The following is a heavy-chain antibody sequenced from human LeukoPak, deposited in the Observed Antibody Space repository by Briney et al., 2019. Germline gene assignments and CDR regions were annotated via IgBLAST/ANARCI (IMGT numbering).Heavy chain of an antibody. V-gene: IGHV4-59*01. D-gene: IGHD2-15*01. CDR1: GGSISSYY. CDR3: ARGQGDCSGGSCYYYFDY. CDR2: IYYSGST. Sequence: SETLSLTCTVSGGSISSYYWSWIRQPPGKGLEWIGYIYYSGSTNYNPSLKSRVTISVDTSKNQFSLELSSVTAADTAVYYCARGQGDCSGGSCYYYFDYWGQGTLVTVSS. J-gene: IGHJ4*02.